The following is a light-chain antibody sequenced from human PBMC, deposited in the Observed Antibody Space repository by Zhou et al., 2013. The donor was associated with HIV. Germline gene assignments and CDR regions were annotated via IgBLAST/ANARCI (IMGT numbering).Light chain of an antibody. J-gene: IGKJ4*01. CDR1: QSVSSY. CDR3: QQYGSSPLT. Sequence: EIVLTQSPATLSLSPGERVTLSCRASQSVSSYLAWYQQKRGQAPRLLIYDASNRATGIPARFSGSGSGTDFTLTISRLERDDAAVYYCQQYGSSPLTFGGGTKVEIK. CDR2: DAS. V-gene: IGKV3-11*01.